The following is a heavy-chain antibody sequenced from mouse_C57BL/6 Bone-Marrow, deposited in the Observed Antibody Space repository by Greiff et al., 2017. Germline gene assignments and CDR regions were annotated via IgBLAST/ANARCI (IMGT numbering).Heavy chain of an antibody. J-gene: IGHJ2*01. V-gene: IGHV1-81*01. Sequence: QVQLQQSGAELARPGASVKLSCKASGYTFTSYGIRWVKQSTGQGLEWIGEIYPRSGNTYYNEKFKGKATLTADKSSSTAYMELRSLTSEDSAVYVCARSLDGYYDFDYWGQGTTLTVSS. CDR1: GYTFTSYG. CDR2: IYPRSGNT. D-gene: IGHD2-3*01. CDR3: ARSLDGYYDFDY.